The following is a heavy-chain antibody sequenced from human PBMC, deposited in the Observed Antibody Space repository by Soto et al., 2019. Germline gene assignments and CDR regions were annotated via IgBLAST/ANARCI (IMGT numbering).Heavy chain of an antibody. Sequence: QLVQSGAEVKKPGASVRVSCKTSGPTFIASSFTWVDRPPGQGFEWMGWIDPKSGGTTYEQKFLGRVTMTRDTSINTAYMDLNRLTSDDTAVYYCARVSVDVPEWGQGTLITVSS. CDR2: IDPKSGGT. CDR3: ARVSVDVPE. CDR1: GPTFIASS. V-gene: IGHV1-2*02. D-gene: IGHD5-12*01. J-gene: IGHJ4*02.